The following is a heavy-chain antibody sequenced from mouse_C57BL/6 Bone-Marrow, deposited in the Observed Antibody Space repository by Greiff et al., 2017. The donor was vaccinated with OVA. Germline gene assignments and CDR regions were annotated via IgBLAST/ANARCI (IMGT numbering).Heavy chain of an antibody. J-gene: IGHJ2*01. CDR1: GFTFSSYG. V-gene: IGHV5-6*01. CDR3: ARLITTVDN. CDR2: ISSGGSDT. D-gene: IGHD1-1*01. Sequence: EVKLMESGGDLVKPGGSLKLSCAASGFTFSSYGMSWVRQTPDKRLEWVATISSGGSDTYYPDSVKGRFTISRDNAKNTLYLQMSSLKSEDTAMYYCARLITTVDNWGQGTTLTVSS.